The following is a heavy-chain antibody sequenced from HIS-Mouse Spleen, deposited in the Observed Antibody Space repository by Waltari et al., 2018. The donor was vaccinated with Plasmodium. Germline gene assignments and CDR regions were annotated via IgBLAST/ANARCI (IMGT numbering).Heavy chain of an antibody. Sequence: QLQLQESGPGLVKPSETLSLTCTVSGGSISSSSYYWGRIRQPPGKGLEWIGSIYYSGSTYYNPSLKSRVTISVDTSKNQFSLKLSSVTAADTAVYYCARLSIAVAGNFDYWGQGTLVTVSS. CDR3: ARLSIAVAGNFDY. CDR1: GGSISSSSYY. J-gene: IGHJ4*02. V-gene: IGHV4-39*01. CDR2: IYYSGST. D-gene: IGHD6-19*01.